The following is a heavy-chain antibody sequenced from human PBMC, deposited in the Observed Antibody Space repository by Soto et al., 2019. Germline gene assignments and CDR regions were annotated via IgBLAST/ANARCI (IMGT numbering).Heavy chain of an antibody. CDR1: GGSVRAPDW. CDR3: ARVRQGCSANNCYFDP. CDR2: VHISGHS. D-gene: IGHD1-1*01. V-gene: IGHV4-4*02. J-gene: IGHJ5*01. Sequence: SETLSLTCTLSGGSVRAPDWWSWVRQSPDKGLEWIAEVHISGHSNYNPSLRSRVSVSLDSSKNQFYLNLNSVTAADTAIYYCARVRQGCSANNCYFDPWGQGTQVTVSS.